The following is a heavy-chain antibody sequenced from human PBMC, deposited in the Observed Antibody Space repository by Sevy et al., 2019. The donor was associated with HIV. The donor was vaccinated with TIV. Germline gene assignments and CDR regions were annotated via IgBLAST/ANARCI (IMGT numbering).Heavy chain of an antibody. Sequence: ASVKVSCKASGYTFTSYGITWVRQAPGQGLEWMGWISNYNSVRKSAQKFQDRVTMTTDTSTSTAYMELMSLREDDTAVYYCARGVSVVAATGVWFDPWGQGTLVTVPS. J-gene: IGHJ5*02. CDR2: ISNYNSVR. D-gene: IGHD6-19*01. CDR1: GYTFTSYG. V-gene: IGHV1-18*01. CDR3: ARGVSVVAATGVWFDP.